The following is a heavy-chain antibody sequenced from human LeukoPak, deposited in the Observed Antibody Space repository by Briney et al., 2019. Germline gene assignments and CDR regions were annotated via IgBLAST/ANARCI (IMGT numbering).Heavy chain of an antibody. CDR1: GFTFTSDV. CDR2: ITDSGGST. D-gene: IGHD5-18*01. Sequence: PVGSLRLSCAAPGFTFTSDVMSWVRPGPGKRLEWVSCITDSGGSTYYAVSVKGRFTISRDNSKNMLYLQMNSLRAEDTAVYYCVPPDTLMDIAWGQGTLVTVSS. J-gene: IGHJ5*02. V-gene: IGHV3-23*01. CDR3: VPPDTLMDIA.